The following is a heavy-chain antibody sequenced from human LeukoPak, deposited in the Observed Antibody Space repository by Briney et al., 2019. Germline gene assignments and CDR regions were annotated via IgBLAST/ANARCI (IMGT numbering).Heavy chain of an antibody. Sequence: LETLSLTCTVSGGSISSYYWSWIRQPPGKGLEWIGHIYYSGTTNYNPALQSRVTITVAKSKKQSSLHPNTCTPPGTALYDCARGGGGEYSCGSYDYWGQGTLVTVSS. J-gene: IGHJ4*02. CDR3: ARGGGGEYSCGSYDY. D-gene: IGHD6-19*01. CDR1: GGSISSYY. CDR2: IYYSGTT. V-gene: IGHV4-59*01.